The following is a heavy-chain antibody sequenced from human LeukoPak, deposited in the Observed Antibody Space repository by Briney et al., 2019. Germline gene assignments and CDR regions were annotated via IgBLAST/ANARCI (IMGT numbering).Heavy chain of an antibody. J-gene: IGHJ6*02. CDR3: ATSLTTVSYYYYGMDV. CDR1: GGSISSYY. Sequence: SETLSLTCTVSGGSISSYYWSWIRQPPGKGLGWIGYIYYSGSTNYNPSLKSRVTISVDTSKNQFSLKLSSVTAADTAVYYCATSLTTVSYYYYGMDVWGQGTTVTVSS. CDR2: IYYSGST. D-gene: IGHD4-11*01. V-gene: IGHV4-59*01.